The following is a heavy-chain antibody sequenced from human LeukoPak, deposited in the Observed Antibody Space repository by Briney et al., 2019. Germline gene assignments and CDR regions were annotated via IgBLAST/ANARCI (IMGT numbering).Heavy chain of an antibody. CDR2: VFHTGVT. D-gene: IGHD3-22*01. CDR1: GGSLEGLY. V-gene: IGHV4-59*11. CDR3: TRGGGSGYYFGIPRYYFDA. Sequence: SETLSLTCTVSGGSLEGLYWSWIRQSPEKGLEWIGNVFHTGVTSYNLSLKSRVTISVDTSRNQFSLTMTSMTTADTAIYYCTRGGGSGYYFGIPRYYFDAWGQGVLVTVSS. J-gene: IGHJ4*02.